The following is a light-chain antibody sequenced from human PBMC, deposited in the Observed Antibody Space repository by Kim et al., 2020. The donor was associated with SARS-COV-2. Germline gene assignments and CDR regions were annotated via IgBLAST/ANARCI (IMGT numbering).Light chain of an antibody. CDR2: EDN. CDR3: QSFAGSAWV. CDR1: SGFIASDY. J-gene: IGLJ3*02. Sequence: NFMLTQPHSVSESPGKTVTISCTRTSGFIASDYVQWYQQRPGSAPTTVIYEDNLRPSGVPDRCSGSIDSSSNTASLTISGLETEDEADYYCQSFAGSAWVFGGGTQLTVL. V-gene: IGLV6-57*04.